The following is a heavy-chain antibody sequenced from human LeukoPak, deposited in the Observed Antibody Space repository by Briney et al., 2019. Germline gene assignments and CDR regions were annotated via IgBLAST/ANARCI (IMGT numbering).Heavy chain of an antibody. CDR1: GFTFSTYG. CDR3: AKGGCSGGSCPGPLN. V-gene: IGHV3-23*01. D-gene: IGHD2-15*01. CDR2: ISGSGGST. Sequence: GGSLRLSCEASGFTFSTYGINWVRQAPGKGLEWVSAISGSGGSTYYADSVKGRFTISRDSSNNTLYLQMNSLSVEDTAVYYCAKGGCSGGSCPGPLNWGQGTLVTVSS. J-gene: IGHJ4*02.